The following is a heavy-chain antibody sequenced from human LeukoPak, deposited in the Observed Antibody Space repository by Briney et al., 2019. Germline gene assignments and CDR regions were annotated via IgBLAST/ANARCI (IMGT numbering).Heavy chain of an antibody. D-gene: IGHD1-26*01. V-gene: IGHV1-18*01. CDR2: ISAYNGNT. Sequence: GASVKVSCKASGYTFTSYGISWVRQAPGQGLEWMGWISAYNGNTNYAQKPQGRVTMTTDTSTSTAYMELRSLRSDDTAVYYCARVVTTRHPPKYSGSYFEQPDAFDIWGQGTMVTVSS. J-gene: IGHJ3*02. CDR1: GYTFTSYG. CDR3: ARVVTTRHPPKYSGSYFEQPDAFDI.